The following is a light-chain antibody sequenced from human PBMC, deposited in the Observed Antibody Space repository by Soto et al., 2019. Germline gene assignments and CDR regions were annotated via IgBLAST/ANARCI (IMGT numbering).Light chain of an antibody. Sequence: DIQMTQSPSSVSASVGDRVTITCRASQGISSLLVWYQQKPGKAPNLLIHTASSLQSGVPSRFIGRASGTDFTLTIRSLQPEDFATYYCQQANSFPLTFGGGTKVEIK. CDR3: QQANSFPLT. CDR1: QGISSL. J-gene: IGKJ4*01. CDR2: TAS. V-gene: IGKV1-12*01.